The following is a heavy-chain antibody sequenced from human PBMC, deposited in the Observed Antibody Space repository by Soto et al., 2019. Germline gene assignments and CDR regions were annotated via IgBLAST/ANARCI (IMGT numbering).Heavy chain of an antibody. V-gene: IGHV3-30*18. CDR2: ISYDGSNK. Sequence: LRLSCAASGFTFSSYGMHWVRQAPGKGLEWVAVISYDGSNKYYADSVKGRFTISRDNSKNTLYLQMNSLRAEDTAVYYCAKDRAAAGDYYFYGMDVWGQGTTVTVSS. CDR1: GFTFSSYG. J-gene: IGHJ6*02. D-gene: IGHD6-13*01. CDR3: AKDRAAAGDYYFYGMDV.